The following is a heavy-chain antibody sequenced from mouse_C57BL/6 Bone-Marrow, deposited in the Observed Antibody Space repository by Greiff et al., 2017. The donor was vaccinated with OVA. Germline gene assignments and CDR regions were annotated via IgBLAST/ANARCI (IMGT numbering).Heavy chain of an antibody. J-gene: IGHJ4*01. V-gene: IGHV1-15*01. CDR3: TRDYSYYYAMDY. Sequence: QVQLKQSGAELVRPGASVTLSCKASGYTFTDYEMHWVKQTPVHGLEWIGAIAPETGGTAYNQKFKGKSILTADKSSSTAYMELRSLTSEDSAVYYCTRDYSYYYAMDYWGQGTSVTVTS. D-gene: IGHD2-12*01. CDR1: GYTFTDYE. CDR2: IAPETGGT.